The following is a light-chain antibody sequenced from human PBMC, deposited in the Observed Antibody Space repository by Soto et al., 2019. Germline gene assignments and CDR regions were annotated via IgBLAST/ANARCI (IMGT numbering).Light chain of an antibody. Sequence: QSALTQPASVSGSPGQSITISCTGTSSDVGAYNYVSWYQQHPGKAPKLMIYEVSYRPSGGSDRFSGSRSGNTASLTISGLQAEDESDYYFSSYTSSTTWVLGGGTKLTVL. CDR1: SSDVGAYNY. J-gene: IGLJ3*02. CDR2: EVS. V-gene: IGLV2-14*01. CDR3: SSYTSSTTWV.